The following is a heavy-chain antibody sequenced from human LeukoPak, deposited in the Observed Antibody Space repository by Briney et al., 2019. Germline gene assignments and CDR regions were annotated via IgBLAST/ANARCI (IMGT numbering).Heavy chain of an antibody. CDR2: IYSGDIT. V-gene: IGHV3-53*01. D-gene: IGHD3-16*01. CDR3: ARGGGLDV. J-gene: IGHJ6*02. CDR1: GFTVNNNY. Sequence: PGGSLRLSCAASGFTVNNNYMSWVRQAPGKGLEWVSVIYSGDITYYADSVKGRFTISRGNSKNTLYLQMSNLRAEDTAVYFCARGGGLDVWGQGATVTVSS.